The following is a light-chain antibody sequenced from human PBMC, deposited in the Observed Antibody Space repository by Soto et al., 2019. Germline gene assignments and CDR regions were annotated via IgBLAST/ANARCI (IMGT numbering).Light chain of an antibody. J-gene: IGKJ5*01. V-gene: IGKV3D-15*01. CDR3: QQYNNWPAIT. Sequence: SSTHLSVCPGERATPSFRASQSVSSNLAWYQQKPGQAPRLLIYGASTRATGIPARFSGSGSGTEFTLTISSLQSEDFTVYYCQQYNNWPAITFGQGTRLEIK. CDR1: QSVSSN. CDR2: GAS.